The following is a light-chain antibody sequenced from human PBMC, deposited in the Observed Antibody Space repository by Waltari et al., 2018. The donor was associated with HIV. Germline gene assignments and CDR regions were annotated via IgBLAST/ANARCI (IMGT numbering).Light chain of an antibody. V-gene: IGLV1-51*01. CDR2: DND. J-gene: IGLJ3*02. CDR1: SSNILSNY. Sequence: QSVLTQPPSVSAAVGQKVTISCSGRSSNILSNYVSWYQQLPGTAPKLLIYDNDKRPSGIPDRFSGAKSGTSATLGITGLLSGDEADYYCGTWDSSLRTEVFGGGTKVTVL. CDR3: GTWDSSLRTEV.